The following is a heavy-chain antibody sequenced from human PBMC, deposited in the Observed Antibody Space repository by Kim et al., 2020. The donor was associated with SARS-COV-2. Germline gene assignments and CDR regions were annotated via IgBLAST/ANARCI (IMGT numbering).Heavy chain of an antibody. D-gene: IGHD3-22*01. Sequence: KSRVTISVDTAKNQYSLKLSSVTAADTAVYYCARGPTYYYDSSGSYQFDYWGQGTLVTVSS. V-gene: IGHV4-34*01. J-gene: IGHJ4*02. CDR3: ARGPTYYYDSSGSYQFDY.